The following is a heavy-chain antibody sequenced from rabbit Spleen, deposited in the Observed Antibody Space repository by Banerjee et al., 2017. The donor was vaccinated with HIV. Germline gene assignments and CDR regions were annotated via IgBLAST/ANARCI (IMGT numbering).Heavy chain of an antibody. CDR2: IYNGDGST. Sequence: QQLVESGGGLVKPGASLTLTCEASGFSFNSGDDMCRVRQAPGKGLEWIACIYNGDGSTYYASWVNGRFTISKTSSTTVTLQMTSLTAADTATYFCARDLVAVIGWNFNLWGQGTLVTVS. J-gene: IGHJ4*01. CDR1: GFSFNSGDD. V-gene: IGHV1S40*01. CDR3: ARDLVAVIGWNFNL. D-gene: IGHD4-2*01.